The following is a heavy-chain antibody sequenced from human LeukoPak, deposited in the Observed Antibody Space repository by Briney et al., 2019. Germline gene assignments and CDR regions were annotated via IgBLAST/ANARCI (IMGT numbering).Heavy chain of an antibody. Sequence: GGSLRLSCAASGFTFSSYWMSWVRQAPGKGLKWVANIKQDGSEKYYVDSVKGRFTISRDNAKNSLYLQMNSLRAKDTAVYYCARAQLVRWINYYYYYGMDVWGQGTTVTVSS. CDR2: IKQDGSEK. J-gene: IGHJ6*02. V-gene: IGHV3-7*01. CDR1: GFTFSSYW. CDR3: ARAQLVRWINYYYYYGMDV. D-gene: IGHD6-13*01.